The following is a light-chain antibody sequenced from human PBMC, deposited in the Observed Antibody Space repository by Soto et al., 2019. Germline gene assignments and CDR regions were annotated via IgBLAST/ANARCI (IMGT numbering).Light chain of an antibody. V-gene: IGLV2-14*01. J-gene: IGLJ3*02. CDR2: EVT. CDR3: SSYTSSNTGV. Sequence: QSALTQAASVSGSPGQSITISCTGTSSDVGHDNYVSWYQHHPGKAPKLIIYEVTNRPSGVYDRFSGSRSGNTAFLTISGLQAEDEAHYYCSSYTSSNTGVFGGGTKLTVL. CDR1: SSDVGHDNY.